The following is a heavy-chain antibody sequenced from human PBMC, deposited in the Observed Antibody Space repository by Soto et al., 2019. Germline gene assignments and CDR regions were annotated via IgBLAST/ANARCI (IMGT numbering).Heavy chain of an antibody. J-gene: IGHJ4*02. CDR1: GYTFTGYY. CDR3: ATTRDYYESSGPKKYYFDY. V-gene: IGHV1-2*04. Sequence: ASVKVSCKASGYTFTGYYMHWVRQAPGQGLEWMGWINPNSGGTNYAQKFQGWVTMTRDTSISTAYMELSRLRSDDTAVYYCATTRDYYESSGPKKYYFDYWGQGTLVTVSS. D-gene: IGHD3-22*01. CDR2: INPNSGGT.